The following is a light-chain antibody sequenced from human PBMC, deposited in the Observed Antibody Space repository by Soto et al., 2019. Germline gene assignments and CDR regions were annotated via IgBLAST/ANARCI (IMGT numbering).Light chain of an antibody. CDR3: QQYNNWPYT. V-gene: IGKV3-15*01. CDR2: GAS. Sequence: EMVMTQSPATLSVSPGERATLSCRASQSVSSNLAWYQQKHGQAPLLLIYGASTRAPGIPARFSGSGSGADFTLTISGLQSEDFAVYYCQQYNNWPYTFGQGNNLEIK. CDR1: QSVSSN. J-gene: IGKJ2*01.